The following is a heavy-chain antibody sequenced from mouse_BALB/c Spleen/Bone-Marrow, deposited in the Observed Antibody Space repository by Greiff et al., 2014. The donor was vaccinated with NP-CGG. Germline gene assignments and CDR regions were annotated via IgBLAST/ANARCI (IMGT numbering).Heavy chain of an antibody. CDR2: ISNGGGST. V-gene: IGHV5-12-2*01. Sequence: EVKLVESGGGLVQPGGSLKLSCAASGFTFSSYIMSWVRQTPEKRLEWVAYISNGGGSTHYPDTVKGRFTISRDNAKNTLYLQMSSLKSEDTAMYYCARHPIYYYGSNWGNYAMDYWGQGTSVTVSS. J-gene: IGHJ4*01. CDR3: ARHPIYYYGSNWGNYAMDY. CDR1: GFTFSSYI. D-gene: IGHD1-1*01.